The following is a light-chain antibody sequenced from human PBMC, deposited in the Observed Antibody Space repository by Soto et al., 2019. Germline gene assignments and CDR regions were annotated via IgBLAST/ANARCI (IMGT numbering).Light chain of an antibody. CDR3: QQLNSSPPI. J-gene: IGKJ4*01. CDR2: GAS. CDR1: QGITNY. V-gene: IGKV1-13*02. Sequence: AIQLTQSPSSLSASVGDRVTITCRASQGITNYLAWYQQKPGKAPKLLIYGASSLERGVPSRFSGSGSGTDFTLTISSRQPKDLASYYCQQLNSSPPIFGGGTKVEIK.